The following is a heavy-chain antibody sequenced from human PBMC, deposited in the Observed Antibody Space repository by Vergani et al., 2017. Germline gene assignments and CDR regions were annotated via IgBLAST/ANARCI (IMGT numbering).Heavy chain of an antibody. CDR2: IYSGGST. Sequence: EVQLVESGGGLIQPGGSLRLSCAASGFPVSSNYMSWVRQAPGKGLEWVSVIYSGGSTYYADSVKGRFTISIDNSKNTLYLQMNSLRAEDTAVYYCARSGSSSSLYYYYYMDVWGKGTTVTVSS. V-gene: IGHV3-53*01. D-gene: IGHD6-6*01. CDR1: GFPVSSNY. J-gene: IGHJ6*03. CDR3: ARSGSSSSLYYYYYMDV.